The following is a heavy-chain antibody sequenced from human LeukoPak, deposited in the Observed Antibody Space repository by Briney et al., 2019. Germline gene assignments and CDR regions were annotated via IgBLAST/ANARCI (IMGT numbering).Heavy chain of an antibody. CDR3: ARARYYDILTGLYYFDY. CDR2: IKQDGSEK. CDR1: GFTFSSYW. J-gene: IGHJ4*02. V-gene: IGHV3-7*01. Sequence: GGSLRLSCAASGFTFSSYWMSWVRQAPGEGLEWGANIKQDGSEKYYVDSVKGRFTISRDNAKNSLYLQMNSLRAEDTAVYYCARARYYDILTGLYYFDYRGQGTLVTVSS. D-gene: IGHD3-9*01.